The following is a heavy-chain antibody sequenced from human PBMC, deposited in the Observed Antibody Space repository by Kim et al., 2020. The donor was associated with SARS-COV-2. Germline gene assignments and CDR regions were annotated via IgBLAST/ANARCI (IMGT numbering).Heavy chain of an antibody. CDR2: IYHSRNT. CDR3: ARLRTDTGSYFRFDY. D-gene: IGHD1-26*01. J-gene: IGHJ4*02. V-gene: IGHV4-4*02. CDR1: GDSISTSNW. Sequence: SETLSLTCAVSGDSISTSNWRSWVRQAPGKRQEWFGVIYHSRNTNYNPSLKSRVSISVDKSKNQFSLKLNSVTAADTAVYYCARLRTDTGSYFRFDYWGQGTLVTVSS.